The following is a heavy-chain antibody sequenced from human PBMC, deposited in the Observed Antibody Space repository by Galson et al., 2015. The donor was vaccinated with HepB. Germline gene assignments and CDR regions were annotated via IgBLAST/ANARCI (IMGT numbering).Heavy chain of an antibody. D-gene: IGHD6-6*01. Sequence: SVKVSCKASGYTFTGYYMHWVRQAPGQGLEWMGRINPNSGGTNYAQKFQGRVTMTRDTSISTAYMELSRLRSDDTAVYYCARDSSIAARLDYYGMDVWGRGTTVTVSS. V-gene: IGHV1-2*06. J-gene: IGHJ6*02. CDR3: ARDSSIAARLDYYGMDV. CDR2: INPNSGGT. CDR1: GYTFTGYY.